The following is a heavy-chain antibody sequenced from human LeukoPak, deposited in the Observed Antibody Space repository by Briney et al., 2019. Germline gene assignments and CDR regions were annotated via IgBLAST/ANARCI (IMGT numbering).Heavy chain of an antibody. CDR1: GGTFSSYA. CDR3: ARSTPYDYGSGIGWFDP. Sequence: ASVKVSCKASGGTFSSYAISWVRQAPGQGLEWMGGIIPIFGTANYAQKFQGRVTITADESTSTAYMELSSLRSEDTAVYYCARSTPYDYGSGIGWFDPWGQGTLVTVSS. V-gene: IGHV1-69*13. CDR2: IIPIFGTA. J-gene: IGHJ5*02. D-gene: IGHD3-10*01.